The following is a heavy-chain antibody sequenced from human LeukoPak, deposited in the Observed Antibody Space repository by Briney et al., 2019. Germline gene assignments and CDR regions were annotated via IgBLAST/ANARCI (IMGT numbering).Heavy chain of an antibody. Sequence: GGSLRLSCAASGFTFSNYWIHWRRQAPGEGPVWVSRISPDGSTTHFAASVKGRFTLSRDNAENTVYLQMNSLRAEDRAVYYCARELMIGSSLFRYFDYWGQGTLVTISS. V-gene: IGHV3-74*01. CDR3: ARELMIGSSLFRYFDY. D-gene: IGHD1-26*01. CDR2: ISPDGSTT. J-gene: IGHJ4*02. CDR1: GFTFSNYW.